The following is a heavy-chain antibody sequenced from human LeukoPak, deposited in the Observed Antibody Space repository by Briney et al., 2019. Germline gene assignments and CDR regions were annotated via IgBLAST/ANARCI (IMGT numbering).Heavy chain of an antibody. J-gene: IGHJ4*02. Sequence: GGSLRLSCAASGFSFNFFWMSWVRQAPGKGLEWVANIKEDGTEKHYVASVKGRFTISRDNGKKSLYLEMNRLRGEDTAVYYCARGHSNYDGIDYWGQGTLVTVSS. CDR2: IKEDGTEK. CDR3: ARGHSNYDGIDY. D-gene: IGHD4-11*01. CDR1: GFSFNFFW. V-gene: IGHV3-7*03.